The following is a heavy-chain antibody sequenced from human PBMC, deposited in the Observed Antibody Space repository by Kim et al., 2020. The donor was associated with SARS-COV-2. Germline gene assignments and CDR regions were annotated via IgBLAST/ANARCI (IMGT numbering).Heavy chain of an antibody. CDR3: ARGGRAAAGD. CDR2: ST. D-gene: IGHD6-13*01. V-gene: IGHV3-53*01. J-gene: IGHJ4*02. Sequence: STYYAASVKGRVTISRDNSKNTRYLQMNSLRAEDTAVYYCARGGRAAAGDWGQGTLVTVSS.